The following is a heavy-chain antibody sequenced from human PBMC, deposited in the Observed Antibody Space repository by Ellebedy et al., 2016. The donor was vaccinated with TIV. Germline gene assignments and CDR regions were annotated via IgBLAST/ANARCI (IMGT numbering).Heavy chain of an antibody. CDR3: ARGGLWFGELDDY. CDR2: IKQDGSEK. J-gene: IGHJ4*02. V-gene: IGHV3-7*03. Sequence: PGGSLRLSCAASGFTFSSYWMSWVRQAPGKGLEWVANIKQDGSEKYYVDSMKGRFTISRDNAKNSLYLQMNSLRAEDTAVYYCARGGLWFGELDDYWGQGTLVTVSS. CDR1: GFTFSSYW. D-gene: IGHD3-10*01.